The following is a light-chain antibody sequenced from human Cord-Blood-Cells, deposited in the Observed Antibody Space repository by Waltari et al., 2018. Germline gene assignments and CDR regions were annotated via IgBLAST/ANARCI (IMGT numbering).Light chain of an antibody. CDR1: QGISSY. V-gene: IGKV1-8*01. CDR3: QQYYSYLLT. CDR2: AAS. Sequence: AIRMTQSPSSLSASTGDRVTITCRASQGISSYLAWYQQKPGKAPKLRIYAASTLQSGVPSRFSSSGSGTDFTLTIICLQSEDFATDYCQQYYSYLLTFGGGTKVEIK. J-gene: IGKJ4*01.